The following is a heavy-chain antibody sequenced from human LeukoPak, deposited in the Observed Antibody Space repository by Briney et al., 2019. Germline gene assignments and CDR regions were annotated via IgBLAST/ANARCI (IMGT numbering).Heavy chain of an antibody. D-gene: IGHD3-10*01. CDR3: ATSPEGGSGHLDY. V-gene: IGHV4-4*02. CDR1: GGSISSSNW. J-gene: IGHJ4*02. CDR2: IYHSGST. Sequence: PSETLSLTCAVSGGSISSSNWWSWVRQPPGKGLEWIGEIYHSGSTNYNPSLKSRVTISVDKSKNQFSLKLSSVTAADTAVYYCATSPEGGSGHLDYWGQGTLVTVSS.